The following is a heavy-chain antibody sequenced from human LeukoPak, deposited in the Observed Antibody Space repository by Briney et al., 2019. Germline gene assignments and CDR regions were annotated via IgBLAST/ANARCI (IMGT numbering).Heavy chain of an antibody. V-gene: IGHV3-30*18. Sequence: GGSLRLSCVASGLTFSNYGMHWVRQAPGKGLEWVTEISFDGSNKHYVDSVKGRFTISRDNSKNTLYLQMNSLRAEDTAVYYCAKDLRRCGGDCPSPFDYWGQGTLVTVSS. J-gene: IGHJ4*02. D-gene: IGHD2-21*02. CDR1: GLTFSNYG. CDR2: ISFDGSNK. CDR3: AKDLRRCGGDCPSPFDY.